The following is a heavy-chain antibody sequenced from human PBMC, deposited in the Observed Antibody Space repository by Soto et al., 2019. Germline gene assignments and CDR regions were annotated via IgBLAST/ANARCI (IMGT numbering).Heavy chain of an antibody. CDR3: ARVISGYYFFDY. D-gene: IGHD3-22*01. Sequence: SETLSLTCAVSGGAVSSADYYWTWIRQPPGRGLEWIAYIYYSGSSYYNPSLRGRLSLSVDTSKNQFSLKLSSVSAADTAMYYCARVISGYYFFDYWGQGTLVTVSS. CDR2: IYYSGSS. CDR1: GGAVSSADYY. J-gene: IGHJ4*02. V-gene: IGHV4-30-4*01.